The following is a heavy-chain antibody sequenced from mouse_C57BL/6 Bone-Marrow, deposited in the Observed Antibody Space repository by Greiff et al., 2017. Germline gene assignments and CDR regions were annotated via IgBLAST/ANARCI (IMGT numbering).Heavy chain of an antibody. V-gene: IGHV1-50*01. CDR1: GYTFTSYW. J-gene: IGHJ3*01. CDR2: IDPSDSYT. Sequence: VQLQQPGAELVKPGASVKLSCKASGYTFTSYWMQWVKQRPGQGLEWIGEIDPSDSYTNYNQKFKGKATLTVDTSSSTAYMQLSSLTSEDSAVYYCARSLYGNYVAYWGQGTLVTVSA. CDR3: ARSLYGNYVAY. D-gene: IGHD2-1*01.